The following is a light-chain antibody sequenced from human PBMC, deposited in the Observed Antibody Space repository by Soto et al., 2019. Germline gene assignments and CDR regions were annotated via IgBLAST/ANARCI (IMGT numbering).Light chain of an antibody. J-gene: IGKJ5*01. V-gene: IGKV3-20*01. Sequence: EIVLTQSPDTLSLSSGERATLSCRASQSVRSERLAWYQHKRGQAPRPVIFDASSRATGIPERFSGSGSGTDFTLTITRLEPEDFAVYFCQQYDVSPITFGLGTRLEIK. CDR1: QSVRSER. CDR2: DAS. CDR3: QQYDVSPIT.